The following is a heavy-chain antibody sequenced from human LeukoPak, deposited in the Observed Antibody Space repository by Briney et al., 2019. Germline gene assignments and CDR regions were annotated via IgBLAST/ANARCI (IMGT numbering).Heavy chain of an antibody. D-gene: IGHD2-2*02. V-gene: IGHV3-23*01. J-gene: IGHJ4*02. Sequence: GGSLRLSCAASGFTFSSYGMSWVRQAPGKGLEWVSAISGSGGSTYYADSVKGRFTISRDNSKNTLYLQMNSLRAEDTAVYYCAKDRAFGVVPAAIDYWGQGTLVTVSS. CDR1: GFTFSSYG. CDR2: ISGSGGST. CDR3: AKDRAFGVVPAAIDY.